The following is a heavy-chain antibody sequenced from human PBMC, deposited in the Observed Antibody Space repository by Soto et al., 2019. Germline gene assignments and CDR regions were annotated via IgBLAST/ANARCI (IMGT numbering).Heavy chain of an antibody. Sequence: PGGSLRLSCAASGFTFSSYAMSWVRQAPGKGLEWVSAISGSGGSTYYADSVKGRFTISRDNSKNTLYLQMNSLRAEDTAVYYCATHPHLRYFGWLSNPPFDYWGQGTLVTVSS. CDR1: GFTFSSYA. CDR2: ISGSGGST. V-gene: IGHV3-23*01. D-gene: IGHD3-9*01. CDR3: ATHPHLRYFGWLSNPPFDY. J-gene: IGHJ4*02.